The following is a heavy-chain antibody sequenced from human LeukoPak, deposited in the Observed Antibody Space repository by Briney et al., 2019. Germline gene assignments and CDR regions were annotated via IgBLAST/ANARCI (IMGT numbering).Heavy chain of an antibody. V-gene: IGHV3-30*18. CDR1: GFTFSSYG. CDR3: AKDRARFGELFLDY. J-gene: IGHJ4*02. CDR2: ISYDGSNK. D-gene: IGHD3-10*01. Sequence: GGSLRLSRAASGFTFSSYGMHWVRQAPGKGLEWVAVISYDGSNKYYADSVKGRFTISRDNSKNTLYLQMNSLRAEDTAVYYCAKDRARFGELFLDYWGQGTLVTVSS.